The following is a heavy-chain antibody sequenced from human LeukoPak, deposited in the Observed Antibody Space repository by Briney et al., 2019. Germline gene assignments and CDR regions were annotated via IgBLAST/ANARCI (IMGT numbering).Heavy chain of an antibody. CDR1: GYTFTSYG. CDR2: ISAYNGNT. V-gene: IGHV1-18*01. J-gene: IGHJ4*02. CDR3: ARGYCSGGSCFVLDY. Sequence: GASVKVSCKASGYTFTSYGISWVRQAPGQGLEWMGWISAYNGNTNYAQKLQGRVTMTTDTSTSTAYMELRSLRSDDTAVYYCARGYCSGGSCFVLDYWGQGTLVTVSS. D-gene: IGHD2-15*01.